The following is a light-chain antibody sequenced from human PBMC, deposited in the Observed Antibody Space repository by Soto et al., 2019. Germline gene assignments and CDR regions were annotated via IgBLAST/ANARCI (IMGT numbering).Light chain of an antibody. CDR2: QVS. J-gene: IGKJ1*01. CDR3: IQFSHFPRT. V-gene: IGKV2-24*01. CDR1: QSLVHSDGNTY. Sequence: VLTQAPLSSTVTLGQPASISCKSSQSLVHSDGNTYLSWLQQRPGQPPRLLIYQVSNRFSGVPDRFSGSGAGTDFTLKISRVEAEDVGVYSCIQFSHFPRTFGQGTKVEIK.